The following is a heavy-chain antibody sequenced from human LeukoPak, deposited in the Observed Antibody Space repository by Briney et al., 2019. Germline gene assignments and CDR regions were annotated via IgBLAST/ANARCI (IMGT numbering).Heavy chain of an antibody. CDR2: IYTSGCT. CDR1: GGSISSGSYY. V-gene: IGHV4-61*02. CDR3: ARGAYGSGSSNIDY. D-gene: IGHD3-10*01. Sequence: SQTLSLTCTVFGGSISSGSYYWSWIRQPAGKGLEWIGRIYTSGCTNYNPSLKSRVTISVDTSKNQFSLKLSSVTAADTAVYYCARGAYGSGSSNIDYWGQGTLVTVSS. J-gene: IGHJ4*02.